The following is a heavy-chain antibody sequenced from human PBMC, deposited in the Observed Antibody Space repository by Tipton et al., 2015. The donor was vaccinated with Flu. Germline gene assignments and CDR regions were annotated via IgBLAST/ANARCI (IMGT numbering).Heavy chain of an antibody. CDR3: ATVNGYNYGRSWYFDL. D-gene: IGHD5-24*01. J-gene: IGHJ2*01. V-gene: IGHV3-7*01. CDR2: INQGGSER. CDR1: GFTFTSNW. Sequence: SLRLSCAASGFTFTSNWMSWVRQAPGKGLEWVANINQGGSERYYVDSVKGRFTISRDNAKNSLFLDMNSLRAEDTAVYYCATVNGYNYGRSWYFDLWGRGTLVTVSS.